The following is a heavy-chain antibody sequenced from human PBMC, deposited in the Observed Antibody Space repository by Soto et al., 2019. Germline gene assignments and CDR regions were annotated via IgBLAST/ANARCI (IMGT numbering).Heavy chain of an antibody. CDR2: IIPIFGTA. J-gene: IGHJ6*02. CDR3: ARNTRSYYDPIYYSYGMDV. D-gene: IGHD3-3*01. V-gene: IGHV1-69*06. CDR1: GGTFSSYA. Sequence: QVQLVQSGAEVKKPGSSVKVSCKASGGTFSSYAISWVRQAPGQGLEWMGGIIPIFGTANYAQKFQGRVTITADKSTSTAYMELSSLRSEDTAVYYCARNTRSYYDPIYYSYGMDVWGQGTTVTVSS.